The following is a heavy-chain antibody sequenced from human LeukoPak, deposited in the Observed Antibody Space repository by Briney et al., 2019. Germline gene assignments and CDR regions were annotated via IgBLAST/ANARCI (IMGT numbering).Heavy chain of an antibody. CDR2: VNSGGSST. V-gene: IGHV3-74*01. CDR3: AASLGPLTEY. D-gene: IGHD7-27*01. CDR1: GFNFASHW. Sequence: QPGGSLRLSCAASGFNFASHWMHWVRHTPGKGLVWVSRVNSGGSSTSYADSVEGRFTISRDNAKNTLHLQMNSLRAEDTAVYYCAASLGPLTEYWGQGTLVTVSS. J-gene: IGHJ4*02.